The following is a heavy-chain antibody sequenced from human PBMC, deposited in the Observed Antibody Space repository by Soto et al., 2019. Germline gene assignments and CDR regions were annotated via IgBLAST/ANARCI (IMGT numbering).Heavy chain of an antibody. J-gene: IGHJ4*02. Sequence: PGGSLRLSCAASGFTFNTYAMQWIRQAPGKGLEWVAVISYSGTNKFYADSVQGRFTISRDNSKNTLNLQMNSLRTEDTAIYYCARDGAEAGTFDYWRQGTLVTVSS. CDR2: ISYSGTNK. D-gene: IGHD6-13*01. CDR1: GFTFNTYA. V-gene: IGHV3-30*04. CDR3: ARDGAEAGTFDY.